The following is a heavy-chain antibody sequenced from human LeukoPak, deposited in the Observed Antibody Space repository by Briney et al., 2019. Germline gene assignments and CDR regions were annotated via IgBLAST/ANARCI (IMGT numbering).Heavy chain of an antibody. D-gene: IGHD7-27*01. V-gene: IGHV6-1*01. Sequence: SQTLSLTCAISGDTVSSNSAAWYWIRQSPSGGLEWLGRTYYRSQWYYDYALSVKGPITVNPDKSKNQFSLQLNSVTPEDTAVYYCAREGELGMTGGLDYWGQGTLVTVSS. J-gene: IGHJ4*02. CDR2: TYYRSQWYY. CDR1: GDTVSSNSAA. CDR3: AREGELGMTGGLDY.